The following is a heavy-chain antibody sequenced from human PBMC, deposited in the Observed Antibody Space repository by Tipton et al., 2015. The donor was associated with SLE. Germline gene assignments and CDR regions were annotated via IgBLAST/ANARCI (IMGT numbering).Heavy chain of an antibody. CDR1: GGSISNNNW. V-gene: IGHV4-4*02. CDR2: IYHSGST. D-gene: IGHD3-10*01. Sequence: TLSLTCAVSGGSISNNNWWSWVRQPPGKGLEWIGEIYHSGSTNYNPSLESRVTISVDKSKNQFSLNLSSVTAADTAVYYCARGWAYYYGSGNYLSGRGVWGQGTPVTVSS. CDR3: ARGWAYYYGSGNYLSGRGV. J-gene: IGHJ6*02.